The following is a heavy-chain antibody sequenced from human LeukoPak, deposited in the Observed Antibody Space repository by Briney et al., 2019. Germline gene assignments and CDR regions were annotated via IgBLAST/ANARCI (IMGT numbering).Heavy chain of an antibody. J-gene: IGHJ6*03. CDR3: ARIEGRYYYYYYYMDV. CDR2: INPNSGGT. D-gene: IGHD2-21*01. CDR1: GYTFTGYY. V-gene: IGHV1-2*02. Sequence: ASVKVSCKASGYTFTGYYMHWVRQAPGQGLEWMGWINPNSGGTNYAQKFQGRVTMTRNTSISTAYMELSSLRSEDTAVYYCARIEGRYYYYYYYMDVWGKGTTVTVSS.